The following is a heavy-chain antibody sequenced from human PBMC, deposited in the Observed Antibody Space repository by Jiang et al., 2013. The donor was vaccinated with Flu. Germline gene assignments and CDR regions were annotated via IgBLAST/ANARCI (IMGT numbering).Heavy chain of an antibody. D-gene: IGHD6-19*01. J-gene: IGHJ3*02. CDR3: ARGGKYSSGWYDAFDI. V-gene: IGHV3-74*01. Sequence: SRINSDGSSTSYADSVKGRFTISRDNAKNTLYLQMNSLRAEDTAVYYCARGGKYSSGWYDAFDIWGQGTMVTVSS. CDR2: INSDGSST.